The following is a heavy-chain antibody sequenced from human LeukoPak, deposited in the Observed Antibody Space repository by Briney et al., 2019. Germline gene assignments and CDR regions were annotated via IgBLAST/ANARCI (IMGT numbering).Heavy chain of an antibody. V-gene: IGHV1-2*02. Sequence: GASVKVSCKASGYTFTGYYMHWVRQAPGQGREWMGWINPNSGGTNYAQKFQGRVTMTRDTSISTAYMELNRLRSDDTAVYYCAREGGIVVVPAAHTHYYMDVWGKGTTVTVSS. CDR3: AREGGIVVVPAAHTHYYMDV. CDR2: INPNSGGT. D-gene: IGHD2-2*01. CDR1: GYTFTGYY. J-gene: IGHJ6*03.